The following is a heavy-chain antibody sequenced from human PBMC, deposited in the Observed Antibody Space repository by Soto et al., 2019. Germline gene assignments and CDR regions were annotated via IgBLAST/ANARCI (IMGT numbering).Heavy chain of an antibody. CDR2: IIPIFGTA. CDR1: GGTFSSYA. CDR3: ARDRAKGVIFYFDY. D-gene: IGHD3-10*01. J-gene: IGHJ4*02. V-gene: IGHV1-69*13. Sequence: SVKVSCKASGGTFSSYAISWVRQAPGQGLEWMGGIIPIFGTANYAQKFQGRVTITADESTSTAYMELSSLRSEDTAVYYCARDRAKGVIFYFDYWGQGTLVTSPQ.